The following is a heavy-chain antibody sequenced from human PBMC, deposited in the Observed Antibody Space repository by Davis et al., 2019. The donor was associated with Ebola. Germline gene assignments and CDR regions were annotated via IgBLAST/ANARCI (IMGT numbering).Heavy chain of an antibody. CDR2: IGTAGDT. J-gene: IGHJ4*02. Sequence: GESLKISCAASGFTFRSYDMHWVRQVRGKGLEWVSAIGTAGDTYYAGSVKGRFTISRENAKNSLYLQMNSLRAGDTAVYFCARAKFGETLFDYWGQGTLVTVSS. V-gene: IGHV3-13*04. D-gene: IGHD3-10*01. CDR1: GFTFRSYD. CDR3: ARAKFGETLFDY.